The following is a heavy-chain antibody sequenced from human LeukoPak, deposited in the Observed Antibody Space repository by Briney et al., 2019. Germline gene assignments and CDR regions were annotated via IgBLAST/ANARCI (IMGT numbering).Heavy chain of an antibody. CDR1: GGSISSYY. J-gene: IGHJ4*02. CDR3: ARSLADYYGSGSYYTFDY. CDR2: IYYSGST. Sequence: SETLSLTYTVSGGSISSYYWSWIRQPPGKGLEWIGYIYYSGSTNYNPSLKSRVTISVDTSKNQFSLKLSSVTAADTAVYYCARSLADYYGSGSYYTFDYWGQGTLVTVSS. D-gene: IGHD3-10*01. V-gene: IGHV4-59*01.